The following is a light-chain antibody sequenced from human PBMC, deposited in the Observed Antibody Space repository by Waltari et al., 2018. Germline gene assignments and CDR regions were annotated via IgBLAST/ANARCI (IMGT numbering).Light chain of an antibody. CDR3: HQYNNWPPGT. Sequence: EIVMTQSPATLSVSPGERATLSCRASQSISSNLAWYQQKTGQAPRLLIYGASIRATGIPDRFSGSGSATEFTLTISILQSEDFAVYYCHQYNNWPPGTFGQGTKVEIK. V-gene: IGKV3D-15*03. CDR2: GAS. CDR1: QSISSN. J-gene: IGKJ1*01.